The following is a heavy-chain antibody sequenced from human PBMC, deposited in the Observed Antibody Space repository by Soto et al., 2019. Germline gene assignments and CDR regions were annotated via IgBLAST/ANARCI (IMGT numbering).Heavy chain of an antibody. CDR3: ASAYCSGGSCYDRFDY. CDR2: IIPIFGTA. Sequence: QVQLVQSGAEVKKPGSSVKVSCKASGGTFSSYAISWVRQAPGQGLEWMGGIIPIFGTANYAQKFQGRVTLTXXEXTXXAYMERSRLRSEDTAVYYCASAYCSGGSCYDRFDYWGQGTLVTVSS. V-gene: IGHV1-69*05. D-gene: IGHD2-15*01. J-gene: IGHJ4*02. CDR1: GGTFSSYA.